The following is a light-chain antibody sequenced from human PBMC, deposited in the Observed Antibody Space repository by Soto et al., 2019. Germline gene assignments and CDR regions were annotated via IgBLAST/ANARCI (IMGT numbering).Light chain of an antibody. CDR1: QGFSSD. J-gene: IGKJ1*01. V-gene: IGKV1-9*01. CDR2: AAC. Sequence: IQLTQSPSSLYASVGDRVTITCRASQGFSSDLAWYQQKPGKAPNLLIYAACTWQSGVPSRFRGSGSGTDVTLTISRLQPEDFATYYCQQLNSDPRTFGQGPKVEI. CDR3: QQLNSDPRT.